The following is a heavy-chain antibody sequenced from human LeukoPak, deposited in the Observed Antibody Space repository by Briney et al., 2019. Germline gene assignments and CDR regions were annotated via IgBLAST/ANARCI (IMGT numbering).Heavy chain of an antibody. V-gene: IGHV4-59*08. Sequence: SETLSLTCTVSGGSISSFYWSWVRQPPGKGLEWIGYIYYSGSTNYNPSLKSRVTISVDTSENQFSLKLTSVTATDTAVYFCAKYVSTGWFDPWGQGTLVTVSS. CDR3: AKYVSTGWFDP. D-gene: IGHD5/OR15-5a*01. J-gene: IGHJ5*02. CDR2: IYYSGST. CDR1: GGSISSFY.